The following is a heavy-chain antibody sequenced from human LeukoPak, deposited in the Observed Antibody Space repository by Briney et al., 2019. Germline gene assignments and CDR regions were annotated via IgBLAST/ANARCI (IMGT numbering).Heavy chain of an antibody. J-gene: IGHJ4*02. CDR3: ARHFSYGSGSYYNADY. V-gene: IGHV5-51*01. Sequence: GESLKISCKGSGYSFTSYWIGWVRQLPGKGLEWMGIIYPDDSGTRYSPSFQGQVTISADKSITTAYLQWSSLTASDTAMYYCARHFSYGSGSYYNADYWGQGTLVTVSS. CDR1: GYSFTSYW. CDR2: IYPDDSGT. D-gene: IGHD3-10*01.